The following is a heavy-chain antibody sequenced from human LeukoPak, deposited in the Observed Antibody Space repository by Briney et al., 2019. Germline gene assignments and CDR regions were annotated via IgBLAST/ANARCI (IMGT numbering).Heavy chain of an antibody. CDR1: GGSISSSSYY. J-gene: IGHJ5*02. V-gene: IGHV4-39*07. CDR3: ARVVVGALNDWFDP. D-gene: IGHD1-26*01. Sequence: SETLSLTCTVSGGSISSSSYYWGWIRQPPGKGLEWIGSIYYSGSTYYNPSLKSRVTISVDMSKNQFSLKLSSVTAADTAVYYCARVVVGALNDWFDPWGQGTLVTVSS. CDR2: IYYSGST.